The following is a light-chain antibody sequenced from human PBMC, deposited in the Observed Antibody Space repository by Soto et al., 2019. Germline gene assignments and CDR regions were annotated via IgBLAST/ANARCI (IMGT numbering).Light chain of an antibody. CDR1: QSLSKW. CDR3: QQYKGPPPT. V-gene: IGKV1-5*01. J-gene: IGKJ2*01. CDR2: DAS. Sequence: DIQMTQSPFTLSASVGDRVTITCRASQSLSKWLAWYQQKPGKAPKLLIYDASNLESGVPSRFSGSGSGTEFTLTISSLQPDDFANYYCQQYKGPPPTFGQGTKLE.